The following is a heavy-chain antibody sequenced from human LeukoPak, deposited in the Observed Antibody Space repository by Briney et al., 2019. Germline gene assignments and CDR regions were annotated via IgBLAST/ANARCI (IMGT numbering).Heavy chain of an antibody. Sequence: GGSLRLSCAASGFTFSSYSMNWVRQAPGKGLEWVASISSSGSYIYYADSVKGRFTISRDNSKNTMYLQMNSLKGEDTAVYYCARRSNPPGRIDHWGQGTLVTVSS. D-gene: IGHD1-14*01. J-gene: IGHJ4*02. V-gene: IGHV3-21*01. CDR2: ISSSGSYI. CDR3: ARRSNPPGRIDH. CDR1: GFTFSSYS.